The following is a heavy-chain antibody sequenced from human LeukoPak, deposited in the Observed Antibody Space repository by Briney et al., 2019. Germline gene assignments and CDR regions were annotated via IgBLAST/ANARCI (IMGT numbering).Heavy chain of an antibody. J-gene: IGHJ4*02. Sequence: PGGSLRLSCAASGFTFSNYVMTWVRQAPGKGLEWVSIINPSGGTTYYADSVKGRFTISRDNSKNTLYLQMNSLRAEDTAVYYCARRTAATYHFDYWGQGTLVAVSP. V-gene: IGHV3-23*01. CDR3: ARRTAATYHFDY. D-gene: IGHD6-25*01. CDR1: GFTFSNYV. CDR2: INPSGGTT.